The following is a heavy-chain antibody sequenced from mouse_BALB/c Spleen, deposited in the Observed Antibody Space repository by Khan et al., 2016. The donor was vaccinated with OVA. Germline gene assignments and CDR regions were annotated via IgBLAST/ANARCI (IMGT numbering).Heavy chain of an antibody. D-gene: IGHD1-2*01. CDR2: ISYSGST. CDR3: ARTARIRY. CDR1: GYSITSGYG. Sequence: VQLKESGPGLVKPSQSLSLTCTVTGYSITSGYGWNWIRQFPGNKLEWMGYISYSGSTNYNPSLKSRISITRDTSKNQFSLQLNSVTTEDAATYYYARTARIRYWGQGTTLTVSS. J-gene: IGHJ2*01. V-gene: IGHV3-2*02.